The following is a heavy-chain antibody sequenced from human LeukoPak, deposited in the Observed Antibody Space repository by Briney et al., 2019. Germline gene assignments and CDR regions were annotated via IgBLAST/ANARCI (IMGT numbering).Heavy chain of an antibody. J-gene: IGHJ5*01. Sequence: SETLSLTCTVSGGSISSYYWSWIRQPAGKGLEWIGRIYTSGSTNYNPSLKSRVTMSVDTSKNQFSLRLSSVNAADTAVYFCAREGTSGGLNWLDSWGQGTLVTVSS. CDR2: IYTSGST. CDR3: AREGTSGGLNWLDS. CDR1: GGSISSYY. D-gene: IGHD3-10*01. V-gene: IGHV4-4*07.